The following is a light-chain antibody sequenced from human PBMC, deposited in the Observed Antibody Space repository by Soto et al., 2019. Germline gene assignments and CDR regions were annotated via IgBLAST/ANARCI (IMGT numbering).Light chain of an antibody. CDR3: QQSYSTGLT. V-gene: IGKV1-39*01. CDR1: QSISRF. CDR2: AAS. J-gene: IGKJ4*01. Sequence: DIQMTQSPSSLSASVGDRVTITCRPSQSISRFLNWYQQKPGTAPKLLIYAASSLQSGVPSRFSGSGSGTDFTLTISSLQPEDFATYFCQQSYSTGLTFGGGTRVEIK.